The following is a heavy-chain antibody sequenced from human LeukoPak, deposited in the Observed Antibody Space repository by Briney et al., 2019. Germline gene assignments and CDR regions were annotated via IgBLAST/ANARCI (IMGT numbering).Heavy chain of an antibody. CDR3: AREPIRRITIFGVVIIPDY. CDR2: IYYSGST. V-gene: IGHV4-30-4*01. Sequence: SSETLSLTCTVSGGSISSGDYYWSGIRQPPGKGLEWIGYIYYSGSTYYNPSLKSRVTISVDTSKNQFSLKLSSVTAADTAVYYCAREPIRRITIFGVVIIPDYWGQGTLVTVSS. J-gene: IGHJ4*02. D-gene: IGHD3-3*01. CDR1: GGSISSGDYY.